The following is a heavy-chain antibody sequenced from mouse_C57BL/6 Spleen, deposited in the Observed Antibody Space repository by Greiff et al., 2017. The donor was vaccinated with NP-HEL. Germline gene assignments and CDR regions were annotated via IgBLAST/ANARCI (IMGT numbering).Heavy chain of an antibody. J-gene: IGHJ1*03. Sequence: EVKVVESGGGLVQPGGSLSLSCAASGFTFTDYYMSWVRQPPGKALEWLGFIRNKANGYTTEYSASVKGRFTISRDNSQSILYLQMNALGAEDSATDYCAGYTGTGWYFDVWGTGTTVTVSS. CDR1: GFTFTDYY. V-gene: IGHV7-3*01. D-gene: IGHD4-1*01. CDR2: IRNKANGYTT. CDR3: AGYTGTGWYFDV.